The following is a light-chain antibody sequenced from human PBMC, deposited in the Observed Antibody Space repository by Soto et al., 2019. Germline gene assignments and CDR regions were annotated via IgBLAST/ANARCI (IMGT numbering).Light chain of an antibody. CDR2: DVS. CDR1: SSDVGGYNY. Sequence: VLTQPASVSGSPGQSITISCTGTSSDVGGYNYVSWYQHHPGKAPKLMIYDVSNRPSGVSNRFSGSKSGNTASLTISGLQPEDEADYYCCSYTTSNTRQIVFGTGTKVTVL. J-gene: IGLJ1*01. CDR3: CSYTTSNTRQIV. V-gene: IGLV2-14*03.